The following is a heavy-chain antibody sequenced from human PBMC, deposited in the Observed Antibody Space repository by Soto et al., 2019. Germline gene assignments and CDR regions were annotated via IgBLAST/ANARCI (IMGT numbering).Heavy chain of an antibody. CDR3: ASSQKGYNWNYFDH. CDR1: GGSVSGSCYD. J-gene: IGHJ4*02. CDR2: VFSTGFT. V-gene: IGHV4-39*01. D-gene: IGHD1-20*01. Sequence: SETLSLTCAVAGGSVSGSCYDWGWLRQSPGRGPEWIGSVFSTGFTSYNPSPESRVSVSVDTSKNQFSLKVSAVTAADTAVYYCASSQKGYNWNYFDHWGQGALVTVSS.